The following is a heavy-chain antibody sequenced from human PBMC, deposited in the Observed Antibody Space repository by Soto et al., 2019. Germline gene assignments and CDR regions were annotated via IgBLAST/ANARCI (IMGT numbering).Heavy chain of an antibody. CDR1: GDSISRGGYF. CDR3: ARGILRPNHYMDV. V-gene: IGHV4-31*03. Sequence: QVQLQESGPGLVKPSQTLSLTCIVSGDSISRGGYFWTWIRQHPGKGLEWIGYICDSASAFYNPSLKSRVTMSVDTSKNQFSLNLRSVTAADTAVFYCARGILRPNHYMDVWGKGTAVAVSS. CDR2: ICDSASA. D-gene: IGHD1-26*01. J-gene: IGHJ6*03.